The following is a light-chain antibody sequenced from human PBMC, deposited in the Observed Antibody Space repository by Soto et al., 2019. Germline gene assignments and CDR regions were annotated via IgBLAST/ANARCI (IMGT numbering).Light chain of an antibody. CDR3: WSYTGDNSYV. J-gene: IGLJ1*01. Sequence: QSALTQPASVSGSPGQSITISCTGTSGDVGTYNLVSWYQQHPGKAPKLMIYEGSKRPSGISTRFSGSKSGNTASLTISGLAAEDEADYYCWSYTGDNSYVFGGGTKLTVL. V-gene: IGLV2-23*01. CDR2: EGS. CDR1: SGDVGTYNL.